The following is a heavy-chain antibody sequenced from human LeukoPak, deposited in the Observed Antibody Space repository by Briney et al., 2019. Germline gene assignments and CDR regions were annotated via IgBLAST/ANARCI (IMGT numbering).Heavy chain of an antibody. CDR2: IIPIFGTA. CDR3: ARETGTTSWFDP. D-gene: IGHD1-7*01. CDR1: GYTFTSYG. J-gene: IGHJ5*02. V-gene: IGHV1-69*13. Sequence: GASVKVSCKASGYTFTSYGISWVRQAPGQGLEWMGGIIPIFGTANYAQKFQGRVTITADESTSTAYMELSSLRSEDTAVYYCARETGTTSWFDPWGQGTLVTVSS.